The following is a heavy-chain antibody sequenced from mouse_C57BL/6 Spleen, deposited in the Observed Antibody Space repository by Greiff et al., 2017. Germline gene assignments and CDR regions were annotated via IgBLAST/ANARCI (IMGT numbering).Heavy chain of an antibody. CDR3: AGQYYSNSYDWYYEG. Sequence: QVQLQQPGAELVMPGASVKLSCKASGYTFTSYWLHWVKQRPGQGLEWIGEIDPSDSSTNYNQKFKGKSTLTVDKASSTAYMQLSSLTSEDSAVYYCAGQYYSNSYDWYYEGWGTGTTVTVS. J-gene: IGHJ1*03. CDR2: IDPSDSST. D-gene: IGHD1-1*01. CDR1: GYTFTSYW. V-gene: IGHV1-69*01.